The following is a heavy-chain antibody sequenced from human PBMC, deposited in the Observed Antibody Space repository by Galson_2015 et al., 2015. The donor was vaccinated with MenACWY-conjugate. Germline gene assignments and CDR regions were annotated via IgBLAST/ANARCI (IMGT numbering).Heavy chain of an antibody. J-gene: IGHJ4*02. Sequence: SLRLSCAAPGFTFSSYGMHWVRQAPGKGLEWVAVISYDGSNKYYADSVKDRFTTSRDNSKNTLYLQMNSLRAEDTAVYYCAKDGPVGTRGSIDYWGQGALVTVSS. V-gene: IGHV3-30*18. CDR1: GFTFSSYG. CDR3: AKDGPVGTRGSIDY. CDR2: ISYDGSNK. D-gene: IGHD1-26*01.